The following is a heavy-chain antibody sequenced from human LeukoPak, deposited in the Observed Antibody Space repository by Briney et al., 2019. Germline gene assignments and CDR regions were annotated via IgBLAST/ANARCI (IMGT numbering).Heavy chain of an antibody. CDR1: GFTFSSYW. D-gene: IGHD2-15*01. CDR3: ASLSHLLSAFDI. CDR2: IKQDGSEK. V-gene: IGHV3-7*01. J-gene: IGHJ3*02. Sequence: GGSLRLSCAASGFTFSSYWMSWVRQAPGKGLEWVANIKQDGSEKHYVDSVKGRFTISRDNAKNSLYLQMNSLRAEDTAVYYCASLSHLLSAFDIWGQGTMVTVSS.